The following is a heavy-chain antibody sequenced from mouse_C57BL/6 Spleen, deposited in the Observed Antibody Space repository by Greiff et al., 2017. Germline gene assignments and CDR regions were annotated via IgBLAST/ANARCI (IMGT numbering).Heavy chain of an antibody. CDR2: IYPGSGNT. J-gene: IGHJ1*03. CDR3: ARDAHKGYFDV. Sequence: QVQLQQSGAELVRPGASVKLSCKASGYTFTDYYINWVKQRPGQGLEWIARIYPGSGNTYYNEKFKGKATLTAEKSSSTAYMQLSSLTSEDSAVYFCARDAHKGYFDVWGTGTTVTVSS. CDR1: GYTFTDYY. V-gene: IGHV1-76*01.